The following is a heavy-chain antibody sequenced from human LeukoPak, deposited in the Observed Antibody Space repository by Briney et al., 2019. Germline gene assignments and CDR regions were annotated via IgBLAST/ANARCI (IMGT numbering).Heavy chain of an antibody. D-gene: IGHD3-22*01. V-gene: IGHV5-51*01. J-gene: IGHJ5*02. CDR3: ARFLDSRGYHHLVP. Sequence: VESLKISCKGSGYSFSSYWITWVRQIPGKGLEWMGIIYPGDSAARYSPSFQGQVTISADKSISTAYLQWSSLKASDTAMYYCARFLDSRGYHHLVPWGQGTLVTVSS. CDR2: IYPGDSAA. CDR1: GYSFSSYW.